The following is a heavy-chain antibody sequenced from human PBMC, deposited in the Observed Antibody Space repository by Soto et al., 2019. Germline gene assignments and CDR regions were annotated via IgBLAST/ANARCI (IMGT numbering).Heavy chain of an antibody. V-gene: IGHV3-20*04. CDR2: INWNGDST. Sequence: EVQLVESGEVLVGPGGPLSFSGEPSGFPLADYTLGWAPQVQGRGLEWVSGINWNGDSTGYGDSVEGRFTTSRDNAKNTLYLQMNGLGVEDTALYYCARLKLGKDTVEVPSGSLAYWGQGTLVTVSS. J-gene: IGHJ4*02. CDR1: GFPLADYT. D-gene: IGHD2-2*01. CDR3: ARLKLGKDTVEVPSGSLAY.